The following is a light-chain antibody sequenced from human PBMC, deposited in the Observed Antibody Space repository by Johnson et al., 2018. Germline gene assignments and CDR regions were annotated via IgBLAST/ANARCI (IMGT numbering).Light chain of an antibody. V-gene: IGLV1-51*02. Sequence: QSVLTQPPSVSAAPGQKVTISCSGSSSNIGNNYVSWYQQLPGTAPKLLIYENNKRPSGIPDRFSGSKSGTSATLGITGLQTGDEADYDCGTWDSSRSAGNFFGTGTKVTVL. CDR1: SSNIGNNY. CDR2: ENN. CDR3: GTWDSSRSAGNF. J-gene: IGLJ1*01.